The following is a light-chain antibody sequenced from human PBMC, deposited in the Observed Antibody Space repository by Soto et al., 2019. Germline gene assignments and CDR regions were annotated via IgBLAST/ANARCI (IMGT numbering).Light chain of an antibody. J-gene: IGKJ1*01. CDR2: GAS. Sequence: IVLTQSPAILALSPGDRATLSCRASQSVSSSYLAWYQHKPGQAPRLLIHGASTRATGIPARFSGSGSGTDFTLTISRLEPEDFAVYFCQQYGSSQTFGQGTKVDIK. V-gene: IGKV3-20*01. CDR3: QQYGSSQT. CDR1: QSVSSSY.